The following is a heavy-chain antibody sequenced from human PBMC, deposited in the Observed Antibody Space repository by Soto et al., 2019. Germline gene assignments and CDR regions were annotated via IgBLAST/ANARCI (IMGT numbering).Heavy chain of an antibody. V-gene: IGHV1-3*01. CDR3: ARDLSGWVLPNGHFGVDV. CDR1: GYTFANYA. Sequence: QVRLVQSGTEVKKPGASVMVSCKATGYTFANYAIHWVRQAPGQDFEWMGWINAGNGNTRNSQKFQGRVTFTRDTSATDAHMEVGSLRFEDTAFYYCARDLSGWVLPNGHFGVDVWGQGTTVIVSS. D-gene: IGHD2-15*01. CDR2: INAGNGNT. J-gene: IGHJ6*02.